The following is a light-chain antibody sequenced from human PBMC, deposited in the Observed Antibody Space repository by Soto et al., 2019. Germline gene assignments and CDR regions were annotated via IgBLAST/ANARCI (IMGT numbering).Light chain of an antibody. CDR3: CSYAGSYPYV. J-gene: IGLJ1*01. CDR2: DVS. CDR1: SSDVGGYNY. V-gene: IGLV2-11*01. Sequence: QSALTQPRSVPGSPGQSVTISCTGTSSDVGGYNYVSWYQQHPGKAPKLMIYDVSKRPSGVPDRFSGSKSGNTASLTISGLQAEDEADYYCCSYAGSYPYVFGTGNKVTVL.